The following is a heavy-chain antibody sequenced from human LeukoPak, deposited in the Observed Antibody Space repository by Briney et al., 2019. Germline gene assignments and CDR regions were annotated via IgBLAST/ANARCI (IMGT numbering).Heavy chain of an antibody. CDR2: ISGSGGRT. V-gene: IGHV3-23*01. D-gene: IGHD6-13*01. Sequence: GGSLRLSCAASGFTFSSYAMSWVRQAPGKGLEWISSISGSGGRTYYADSVKGRFTISRDNSKNTLYLQMNSLRAEDTAVYYCAKWYSSSWYVGYYYMDVWGKGTTVTISS. J-gene: IGHJ6*03. CDR3: AKWYSSSWYVGYYYMDV. CDR1: GFTFSSYA.